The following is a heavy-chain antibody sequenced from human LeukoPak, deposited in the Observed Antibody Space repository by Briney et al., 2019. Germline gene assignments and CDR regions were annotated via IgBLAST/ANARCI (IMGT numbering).Heavy chain of an antibody. CDR3: AKGGRIAVAGSCDY. Sequence: GGSLRLSCAASGFTFDDYAMHWVRQAPGKGLEWVSGISWNSGSIGYADSVKGRFTISRDNAKNSLHLQMNSLGAGDTALYYCAKGGRIAVAGSCDYWGQGTLVTVSS. V-gene: IGHV3-9*01. CDR2: ISWNSGSI. D-gene: IGHD6-19*01. CDR1: GFTFDDYA. J-gene: IGHJ4*02.